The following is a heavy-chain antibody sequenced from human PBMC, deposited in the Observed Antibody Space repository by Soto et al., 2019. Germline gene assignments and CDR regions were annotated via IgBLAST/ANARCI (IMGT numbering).Heavy chain of an antibody. D-gene: IGHD6-13*01. CDR2: IYYSGST. V-gene: IGHV4-59*08. Sequence: SETLSLTCTVSGGSISSYYWSWIRQPPGKGLEWIGYIYYSGSTNYNPSLKSRVTISVDTSKNQFSLKLSSVTAADTAVYYCARLGYSSSWSNYYYYMDVWGKGTTVTVSS. CDR3: ARLGYSSSWSNYYYYMDV. J-gene: IGHJ6*03. CDR1: GGSISSYY.